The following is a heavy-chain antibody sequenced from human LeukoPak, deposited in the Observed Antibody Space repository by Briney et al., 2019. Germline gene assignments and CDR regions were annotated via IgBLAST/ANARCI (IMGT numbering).Heavy chain of an antibody. V-gene: IGHV4-59*01. CDR1: GGSRSDYY. CDR2: ISYSGKS. Sequence: PSETLSLTCTVSGGSRSDYYWGCIRQPPGKGLEWIGYISYSGKSNSNPSLKSRVTMSVDMSKNQFSLKLASVTAADTAVYYCVRVGRSLHWNPDFWGLGTLVTVSS. J-gene: IGHJ4*02. CDR3: VRVGRSLHWNPDF. D-gene: IGHD1-1*01.